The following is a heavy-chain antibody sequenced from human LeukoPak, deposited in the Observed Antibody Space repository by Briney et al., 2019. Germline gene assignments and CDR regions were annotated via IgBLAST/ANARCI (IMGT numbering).Heavy chain of an antibody. J-gene: IGHJ4*02. V-gene: IGHV3-23*01. Sequence: GGSLRLSCAASGFTFSSYAMSWVRQAPGKGLEWVSAISGSGGSTYYADSVKGRFTISRDNAKNSLYLQMNSLRAEDTAVYHCATEDSSSWYGFDYWGQGTLVTVSS. D-gene: IGHD6-13*01. CDR3: ATEDSSSWYGFDY. CDR1: GFTFSSYA. CDR2: ISGSGGST.